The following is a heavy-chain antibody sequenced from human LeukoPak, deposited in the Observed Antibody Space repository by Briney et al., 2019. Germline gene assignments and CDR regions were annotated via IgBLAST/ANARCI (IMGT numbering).Heavy chain of an antibody. J-gene: IGHJ6*03. CDR3: ARGRMDV. CDR2: ISSSSSTI. Sequence: GGSLRLSCVVSGFTVTSNYMSWVRQAPGKGLEWVSYISSSSSTIYYADSVKGRFTISRDNAKNSLYLQMNSLRAEDTAVYYCARGRMDVWGKGTTVTVSS. CDR1: GFTVTSNY. V-gene: IGHV3-48*04.